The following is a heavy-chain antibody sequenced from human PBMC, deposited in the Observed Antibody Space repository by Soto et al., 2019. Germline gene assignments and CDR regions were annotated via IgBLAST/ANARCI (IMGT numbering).Heavy chain of an antibody. CDR3: TTDQRYSSSWQAGFDP. CDR1: GFTFSNAW. J-gene: IGHJ5*02. Sequence: GGSLRLSCAASGFTFSNAWMNWVRQAPGKGLEWVGRIKSKTDGGTTDYAAPVKGRFTISRDDSKNTLYLQMNSLKTKDTAVYYCTTDQRYSSSWQAGFDPWGQGTLVTVSS. D-gene: IGHD6-13*01. V-gene: IGHV3-15*07. CDR2: IKSKTDGGTT.